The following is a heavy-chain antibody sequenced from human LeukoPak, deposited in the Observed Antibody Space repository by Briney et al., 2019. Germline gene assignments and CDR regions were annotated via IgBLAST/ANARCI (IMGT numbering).Heavy chain of an antibody. Sequence: GGSLRLSCAASGFTFSSYGMHWVRQAPGKGLEWVAVISYDGSNKYYADSVKGRFTISRDNSKNTLYLQMNSLRAEDTAVYYCAKLGPPTAMVRSNWFDPWGQGTLVTVSS. D-gene: IGHD5-18*01. V-gene: IGHV3-30*18. CDR1: GFTFSSYG. CDR2: ISYDGSNK. CDR3: AKLGPPTAMVRSNWFDP. J-gene: IGHJ5*02.